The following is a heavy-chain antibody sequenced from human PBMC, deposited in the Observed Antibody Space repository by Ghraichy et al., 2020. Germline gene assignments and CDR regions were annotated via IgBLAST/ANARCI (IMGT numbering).Heavy chain of an antibody. CDR3: ARDQVRGYYYYYYGMDV. V-gene: IGHV3-33*01. D-gene: IGHD3-10*01. Sequence: GESLNISCAASGFTFSSYGMHWVRQAPGKGLEWVAVIWYDGSNKYYADSVKGRFTISRDNSKNTLYLQMNSLRAEDTAVYYCARDQVRGYYYYYYGMDVWGQGTTVTVSS. CDR2: IWYDGSNK. J-gene: IGHJ6*02. CDR1: GFTFSSYG.